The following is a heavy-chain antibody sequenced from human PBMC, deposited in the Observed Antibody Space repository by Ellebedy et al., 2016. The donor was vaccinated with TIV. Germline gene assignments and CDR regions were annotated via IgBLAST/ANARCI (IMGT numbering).Heavy chain of an antibody. CDR1: GYTFTGYY. D-gene: IGHD1-14*01. CDR2: IYPNSGGT. J-gene: IGHJ4*02. CDR3: ATGDLYYFDY. V-gene: IGHV1-2*04. Sequence: ASVKVSXXASGYTFTGYYMHWVRQAPGQGLEWMGWIYPNSGGTNYAQKFQGWVTMTRDTSISTAYMELSRLRSDDTAVYYCATGDLYYFDYWGQGTLVTVSS.